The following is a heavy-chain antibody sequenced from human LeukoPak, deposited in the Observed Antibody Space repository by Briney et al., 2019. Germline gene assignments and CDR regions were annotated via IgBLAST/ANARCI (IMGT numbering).Heavy chain of an antibody. V-gene: IGHV3-15*01. CDR2: IKSKTDGGTT. Sequence: GGSLRLSCAASGFTFSNAWMSWVRQAPGRGLEWVGRIKSKTDGGTTDYAAPVKGRFTISRDDSKNTLYLQMNSLKTEDTAVYYCTTGDYYDSSGYSLPDYWGQGTLVPVSS. CDR3: TTGDYYDSSGYSLPDY. D-gene: IGHD3-22*01. J-gene: IGHJ4*02. CDR1: GFTFSNAW.